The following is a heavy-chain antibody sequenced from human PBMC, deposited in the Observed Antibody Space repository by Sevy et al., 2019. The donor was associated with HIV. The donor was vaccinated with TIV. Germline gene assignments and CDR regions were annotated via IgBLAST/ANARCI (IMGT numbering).Heavy chain of an antibody. CDR2: ISWNSGSI. CDR3: AKDRRDCSSSSCYDNYYYGMDV. Sequence: GGSLRLSCAASGFTFDDYAMHWVRQAPGKGLEWVSGISWNSGSIGYADSVKGRFTISRANAKNSLYLQMNSLRVEDTDLYYCAKDRRDCSSSSCYDNYYYGMDVWGQGTTVTVSS. CDR1: GFTFDDYA. V-gene: IGHV3-9*01. J-gene: IGHJ6*02. D-gene: IGHD2-2*01.